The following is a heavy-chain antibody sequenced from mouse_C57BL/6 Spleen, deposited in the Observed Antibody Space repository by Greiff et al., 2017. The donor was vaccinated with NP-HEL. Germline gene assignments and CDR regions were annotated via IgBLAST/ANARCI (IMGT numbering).Heavy chain of an antibody. Sequence: VQLQQPGAELVKPGASVKLSCKASGYTFTSYWMQWVKQRPGQGLEWIGEIDPSDSYTNYNQKFKGKATLTVDTSSSTAYMQLSSLTSEDSAVYYCARSLYYYGSPRYFDVWGTGTTVTVSS. V-gene: IGHV1-50*01. CDR2: IDPSDSYT. D-gene: IGHD1-1*01. CDR1: GYTFTSYW. CDR3: ARSLYYYGSPRYFDV. J-gene: IGHJ1*03.